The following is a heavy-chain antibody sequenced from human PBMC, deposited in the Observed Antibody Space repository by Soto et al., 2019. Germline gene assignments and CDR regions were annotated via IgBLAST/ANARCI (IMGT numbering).Heavy chain of an antibody. CDR2: IIPILGIA. CDR3: AIAVAGTHGMDV. J-gene: IGHJ6*02. V-gene: IGHV1-69*02. D-gene: IGHD6-19*01. CDR1: GGTFSSYT. Sequence: QVQLVQSGAEVKKPGSSVKVSCKASGGTFSSYTISWVRQAPGQGLEWMGRIIPILGIANYAQKFQGRVTITADKSTSTAYRELSSLRSEDTAVYYCAIAVAGTHGMDVGGQGTTVTVPS.